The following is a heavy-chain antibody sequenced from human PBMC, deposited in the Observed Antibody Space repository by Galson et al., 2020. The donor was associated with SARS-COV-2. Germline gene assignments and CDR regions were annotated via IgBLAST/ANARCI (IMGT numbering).Heavy chain of an antibody. D-gene: IGHD5-12*01. CDR2: ISSRSNDI. CDR3: VRYRGEEPFDS. V-gene: IGHV3-21*01. Sequence: GESLKISCATSGFTFSSYTMNWVRQAPGKGLEWVSSISSRSNDIYYADSVKGRFTISRDNAKNSVYLHLNSLRAEDTAVYYCVRYRGEEPFDSGGTGSLVTVSS. CDR1: GFTFSSYT. J-gene: IGHJ4*02.